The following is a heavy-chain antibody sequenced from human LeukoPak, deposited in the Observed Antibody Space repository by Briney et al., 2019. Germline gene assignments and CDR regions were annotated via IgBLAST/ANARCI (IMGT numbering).Heavy chain of an antibody. CDR3: ARQYYYGSEIPYFDY. CDR2: INPNSGGT. Sequence: SVTVSCKASGYTFTGYYMHWVRQVPGQGLEWMGWINPNSGGTTYAQKFQGRVTMTRDTSISTACMELSRLRSDDTAVYYCARQYYYGSEIPYFDYWGQGTLVTVSS. J-gene: IGHJ4*02. D-gene: IGHD3-10*01. CDR1: GYTFTGYY. V-gene: IGHV1-2*02.